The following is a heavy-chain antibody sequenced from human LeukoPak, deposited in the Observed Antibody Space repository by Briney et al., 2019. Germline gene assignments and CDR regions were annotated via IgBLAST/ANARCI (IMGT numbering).Heavy chain of an antibody. CDR2: ILPFVDIT. J-gene: IGHJ4*02. CDR1: GGTFSSYA. V-gene: IGHV1-69*04. Sequence: GSSVKVFCKASGGTFSSYAISWVRQAPGQGLEWMGRILPFVDITNYAQRFQGRLTITADKATSTASMELSSLNSEDTAFYYCARCKMRPSAREYFDSWGQGTLVTVSS. CDR3: ARCKMRPSAREYFDS. D-gene: IGHD1-26*01.